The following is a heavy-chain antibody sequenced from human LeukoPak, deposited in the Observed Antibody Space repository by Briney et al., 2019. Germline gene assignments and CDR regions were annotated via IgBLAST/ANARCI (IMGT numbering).Heavy chain of an antibody. CDR2: IYYNGRT. Sequence: SETLSLTCTVSGDSISSSTYYWGWIRQPPGKGLEWIGSIYYNGRTCYSPSLKSRITISIDTSNQFSLRLDSMTAADTAVYYCVRDPKSAVAADWFDPWGQGTLVTVSS. V-gene: IGHV4-39*07. CDR3: VRDPKSAVAADWFDP. J-gene: IGHJ5*02. CDR1: GDSISSSTYY. D-gene: IGHD6-19*01.